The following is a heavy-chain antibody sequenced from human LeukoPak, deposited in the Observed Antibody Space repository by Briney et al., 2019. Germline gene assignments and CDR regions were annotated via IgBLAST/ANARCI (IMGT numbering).Heavy chain of an antibody. CDR3: ARWYSSSWYGVYDAFDI. J-gene: IGHJ3*02. V-gene: IGHV1-8*01. CDR2: MNPNSGNT. CDR1: GYTFTSYD. Sequence: ASVKVSCKASGYTFTSYDINWVRQATGQGLEWMGWMNPNSGNTGYAQKFQGRVTMTRNTSISTAYMELSGLRSEDTAVYYCARWYSSSWYGVYDAFDIWGQGTMVTVSS. D-gene: IGHD6-13*01.